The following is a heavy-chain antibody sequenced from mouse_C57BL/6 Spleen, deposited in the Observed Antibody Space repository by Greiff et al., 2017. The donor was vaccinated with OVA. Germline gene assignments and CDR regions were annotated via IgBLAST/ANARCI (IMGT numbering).Heavy chain of an antibody. Sequence: QVQLQQPGAELVRPGSSVKLSCKASGYTFTSYWMDWVKQRPGQGLEWIGNIYPSDSETHYNQKFKDKATLTVDKSSSTAYMQLSSLTSEDSAVYYCAREGTTVGGLAYWGQGTLVTVSA. CDR3: AREGTTVGGLAY. V-gene: IGHV1-61*01. J-gene: IGHJ3*01. CDR2: IYPSDSET. D-gene: IGHD1-1*01. CDR1: GYTFTSYW.